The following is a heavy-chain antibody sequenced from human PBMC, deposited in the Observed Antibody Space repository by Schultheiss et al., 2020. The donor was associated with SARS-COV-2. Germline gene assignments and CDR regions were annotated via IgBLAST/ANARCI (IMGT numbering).Heavy chain of an antibody. CDR2: ISYDGSNK. Sequence: GGSLRLSCAASGFTFSSYAMHWVRQAPGKGLEWVAVISYDGSNKYYADSVKGRFTISRDNAKNSLYLQMNSLRAEDTAVYYCARDLWLLDYYYGMDVWGQGTTVTVSS. V-gene: IGHV3-30*04. D-gene: IGHD3-22*01. CDR3: ARDLWLLDYYYGMDV. J-gene: IGHJ6*02. CDR1: GFTFSSYA.